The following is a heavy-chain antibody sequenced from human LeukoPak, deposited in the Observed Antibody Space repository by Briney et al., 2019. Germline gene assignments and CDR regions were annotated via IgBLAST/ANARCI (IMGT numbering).Heavy chain of an antibody. CDR3: AKDRVKQLYFDY. J-gene: IGHJ4*02. V-gene: IGHV3-23*01. CDR1: GFTFSSYA. D-gene: IGHD6-13*01. Sequence: GGSLRLSCAASGFTFSSYAMSWVRQAPGKGLEWVSAISGSGGSTYYADSVKGRFTISRDDSKNTLYLQMNSLRAEDTAVYYCAKDRVKQLYFDYWGQGTLVTVSS. CDR2: ISGSGGST.